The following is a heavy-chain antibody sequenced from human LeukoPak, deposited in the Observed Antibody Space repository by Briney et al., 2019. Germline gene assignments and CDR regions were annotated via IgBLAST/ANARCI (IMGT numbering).Heavy chain of an antibody. CDR3: ERTTGLHAFDI. CDR1: GFTFSSYW. CDR2: IKQDGSEK. V-gene: IGHV3-7*02. D-gene: IGHD5-12*01. Sequence: GGSLRLSCAASGFTFSSYWMSWVRQAPGKGLEWVANIKQDGSEKYYVDSVKGRFTISRDNAKNSLYLQMNSLRAEDTAVYYYERTTGLHAFDIWGQGTMVTVSS. J-gene: IGHJ3*02.